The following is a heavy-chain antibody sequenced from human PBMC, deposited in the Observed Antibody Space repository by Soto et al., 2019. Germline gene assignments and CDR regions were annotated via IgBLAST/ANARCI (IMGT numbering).Heavy chain of an antibody. Sequence: QITLKESGPTLVKPTQTLTLTCTFSGFSLSTSGVGVGWIRQPPGKALEWLALIYWDDDKRYSPSLKSRLTITQDTSKNQVVLTMTSMDPVDTATYYCAHSLIGYYYDSSGSNWFDPWGQGTLVNVSS. D-gene: IGHD3-22*01. CDR2: IYWDDDK. CDR3: AHSLIGYYYDSSGSNWFDP. J-gene: IGHJ5*02. V-gene: IGHV2-5*02. CDR1: GFSLSTSGVG.